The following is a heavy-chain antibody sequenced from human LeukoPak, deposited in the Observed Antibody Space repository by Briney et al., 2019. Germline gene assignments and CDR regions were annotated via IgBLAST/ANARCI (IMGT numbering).Heavy chain of an antibody. CDR2: ISYDGSNK. D-gene: IGHD3-10*01. CDR1: GFTFRSYA. J-gene: IGHJ3*01. Sequence: GGSLRLSCAASGFTFRSYAMHWVRQAPGRGLEWVAVISYDGSNKYYADAVKGRFTISRDNAKNSLYLQLNSLRAEDTAVYYCARDTHYYGSGSPAFDLWGRGTMVTVSS. V-gene: IGHV3-30*04. CDR3: ARDTHYYGSGSPAFDL.